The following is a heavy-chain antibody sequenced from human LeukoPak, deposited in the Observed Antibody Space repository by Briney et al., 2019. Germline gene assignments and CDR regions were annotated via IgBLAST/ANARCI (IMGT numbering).Heavy chain of an antibody. Sequence: ASVKVSCKASGYTFTGYYMHWVRQAPGHGLEWMGWMNPNSGGTKYAQYFQGRVTMTWDTSISTAYMELSRLTSDDTAVYFCARGERSSSPNYWGQGTLVTVSS. V-gene: IGHV1-2*02. CDR3: ARGERSSSPNY. CDR1: GYTFTGYY. CDR2: MNPNSGGT. J-gene: IGHJ4*02. D-gene: IGHD1-26*01.